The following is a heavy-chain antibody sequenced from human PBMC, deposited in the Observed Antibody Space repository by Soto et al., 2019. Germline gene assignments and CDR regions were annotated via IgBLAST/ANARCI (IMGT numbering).Heavy chain of an antibody. J-gene: IGHJ3*02. CDR2: ISGNGAAT. CDR3: VKADYTNAFDI. Sequence: GGSLRLSCAASGFSFSSYAMSWVRQAPGKGLEWVSAISGNGAATYHADSVRGRFDISRDNSDNTVDLQLSSLRAKDTAIYYCVKADYTNAFDIWGQGAMVTV. V-gene: IGHV3-23*01. CDR1: GFSFSSYA. D-gene: IGHD4-4*01.